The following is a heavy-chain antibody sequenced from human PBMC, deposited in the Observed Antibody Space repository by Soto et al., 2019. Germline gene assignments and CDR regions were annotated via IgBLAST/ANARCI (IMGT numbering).Heavy chain of an antibody. V-gene: IGHV1-69*01. J-gene: IGHJ6*02. D-gene: IGHD2-15*01. CDR2: IIPIFGTA. Sequence: QVQLVQSGAEVKKPGSSVKVSCKASGGTFSSYAISWVRQAPGQGLEWMGGIIPIFGTANYAQKFQGRVTITADESTSTAYMELSSLRSEDTAVYYCARAPRYCSGGSCYLASYYYYYYGMDVWGQGTTVTVSS. CDR3: ARAPRYCSGGSCYLASYYYYYYGMDV. CDR1: GGTFSSYA.